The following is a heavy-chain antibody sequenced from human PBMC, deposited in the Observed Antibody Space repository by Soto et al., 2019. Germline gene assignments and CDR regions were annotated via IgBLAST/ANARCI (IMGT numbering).Heavy chain of an antibody. J-gene: IGHJ6*02. Sequence: SETLSLTCTVSGDSISSSRHYWGWIRQPPGKGLEWIGCIYYNGNTYYSPSHKSRVTISVDTSKNQFSLKLSSVTAADTAVYYCARHNGPLYVGYYYDMDVWGQGTTVTVSS. CDR3: ARHNGPLYVGYYYDMDV. D-gene: IGHD3-16*01. V-gene: IGHV4-39*01. CDR1: GDSISSSRHY. CDR2: IYYNGNT.